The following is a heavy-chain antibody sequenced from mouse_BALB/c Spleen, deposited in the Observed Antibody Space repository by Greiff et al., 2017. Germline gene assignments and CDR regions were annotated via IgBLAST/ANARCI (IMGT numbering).Heavy chain of an antibody. Sequence: VQLQQPGAELVRPGASVNLSCKASGYTFTSYWINWVKQRPGQGLEWIGNIYPSDSYTNYNQKFKDKATLTVDKSSSTAYMQLSSPTSEDSAVYYCARRSPLDYWGQGTTLTVSS. V-gene: IGHV1-69*02. J-gene: IGHJ2*01. CDR1: GYTFTSYW. CDR2: IYPSDSYT. CDR3: ARRSPLDY.